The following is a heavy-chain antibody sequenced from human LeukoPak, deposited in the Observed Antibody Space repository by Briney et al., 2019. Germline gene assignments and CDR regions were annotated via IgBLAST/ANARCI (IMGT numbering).Heavy chain of an antibody. V-gene: IGHV4-61*02. D-gene: IGHD5-24*01. CDR2: FYTGGST. CDR3: ARGRDGYNFLNRGEYYYFDY. Sequence: TSETLSLTCTVSGGSISSGSYYWSWIRQPAGKGLEWIGRFYTGGSTNYNPSLKSRVTISVDTSKNQFSLKLNSVTAADTAVYYCARGRDGYNFLNRGEYYYFDYWGQGTLVTVSS. J-gene: IGHJ4*02. CDR1: GGSISSGSYY.